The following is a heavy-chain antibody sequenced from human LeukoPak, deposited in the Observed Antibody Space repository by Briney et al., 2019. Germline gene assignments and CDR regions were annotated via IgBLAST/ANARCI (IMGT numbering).Heavy chain of an antibody. CDR1: GGSISSGGYY. D-gene: IGHD3-10*01. CDR2: IYYSGST. J-gene: IGHJ6*02. Sequence: SETLSLTCTVSGGSISSGGYYWSWIRQPPGKGLEWIGYIYYSGSTNYNPSLKSRVTISVDTSKNQFSLKLSSVTAADTAVYYCARSSGSYLYYGMDVWGQGTTVTVSS. CDR3: ARSSGSYLYYGMDV. V-gene: IGHV4-61*08.